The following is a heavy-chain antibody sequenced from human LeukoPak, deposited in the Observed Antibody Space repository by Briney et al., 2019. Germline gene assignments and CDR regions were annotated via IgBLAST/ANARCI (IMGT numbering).Heavy chain of an antibody. J-gene: IGHJ4*02. CDR3: TGASNWAWTY. CDR2: ISSTSNTI. V-gene: IGHV3-48*01. Sequence: QAGGSLRLSCAASGFTFSSHGMNWVRQAPGKGLEWVSYISSTSNTIYYADSVKGRFTISRDNAKNSLYLQMDSLRAEDTAVYYCTGASNWAWTYWGKGTLVPVSS. D-gene: IGHD7-27*01. CDR1: GFTFSSHG.